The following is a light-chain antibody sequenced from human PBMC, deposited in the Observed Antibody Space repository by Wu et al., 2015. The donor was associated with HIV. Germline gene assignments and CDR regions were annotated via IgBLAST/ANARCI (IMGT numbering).Light chain of an antibody. J-gene: IGKJ5*01. CDR1: QSISNY. V-gene: IGKV3-11*01. CDR2: DAS. Sequence: EFALTQSPATLSLSPGERATLSCRASQSISNYLAWYQQKPGQAPRLLIYDASNRATGVPARFSGSGSGTDFTLTTSSLEPEDFAVYYCQQCNNWPLTFGQGTRLEIK. CDR3: QQCNNWPLT.